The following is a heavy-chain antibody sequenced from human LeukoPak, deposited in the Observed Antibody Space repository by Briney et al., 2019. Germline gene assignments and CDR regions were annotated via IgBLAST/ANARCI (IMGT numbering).Heavy chain of an antibody. J-gene: IGHJ4*02. Sequence: HPGGSLRLSCAASEFTFSNFGMHWVRQAPGKGLEWVALIHYDGSKEYYADSVRGRFTISRDNSKNTLYLQMSSLRAEDTAVYYCARGLRYFDWLLGYFDYWGQGTLVTVSS. V-gene: IGHV3-30*02. CDR2: IHYDGSKE. CDR3: ARGLRYFDWLLGYFDY. D-gene: IGHD3-9*01. CDR1: EFTFSNFG.